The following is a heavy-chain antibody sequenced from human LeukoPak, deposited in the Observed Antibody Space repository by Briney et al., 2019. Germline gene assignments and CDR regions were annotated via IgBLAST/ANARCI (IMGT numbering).Heavy chain of an antibody. CDR2: IKQDGSER. CDR1: GFTFSSYW. Sequence: GGSLRLSCAASGFTFSSYWMRWVRQAPGKGLEWVANIKQDGSERYYVDSVKGRFTISRDNAKNSLYLQMNSLRAEDTAVYYCARESPDIVLMVYATMLDYWGQGTLVAVSS. V-gene: IGHV3-7*01. J-gene: IGHJ4*02. CDR3: ARESPDIVLMVYATMLDY. D-gene: IGHD2-8*01.